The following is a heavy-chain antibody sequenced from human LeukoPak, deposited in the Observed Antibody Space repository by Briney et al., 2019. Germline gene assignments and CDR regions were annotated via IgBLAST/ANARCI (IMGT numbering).Heavy chain of an antibody. CDR3: AKESPGAMEDYFDY. J-gene: IGHJ4*02. V-gene: IGHV3-21*01. CDR1: GFTFSSYS. CDR2: ISSSSSYI. Sequence: GGSLRLSCAASGFTFSSYSMNWVRQAPGKGLEWVSSISSSSSYIYYADSVKGRFTISRDNAKNSLYLQMNSLRAEDTAVYYCAKESPGAMEDYFDYWGQGTLVTVSS. D-gene: IGHD7-27*01.